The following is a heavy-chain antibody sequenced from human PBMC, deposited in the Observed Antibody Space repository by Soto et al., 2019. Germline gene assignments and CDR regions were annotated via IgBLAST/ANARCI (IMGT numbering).Heavy chain of an antibody. V-gene: IGHV4-39*01. D-gene: IGHD3-3*01. CDR2: IDYSGTI. Sequence: SETLSLTCNASGGSISSTSYAWGWIRQSPGKGLEWIGTIDYSGTIYYNPSLKSRITISGDTSKNQISLKLSSVTAADTAVYYCARHVHNQGYEYYFASWGQGTLVTVSS. CDR3: ARHVHNQGYEYYFAS. CDR1: GGSISSTSYA. J-gene: IGHJ4*02.